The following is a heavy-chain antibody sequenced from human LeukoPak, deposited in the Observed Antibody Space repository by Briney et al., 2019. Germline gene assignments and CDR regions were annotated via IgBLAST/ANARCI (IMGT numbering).Heavy chain of an antibody. J-gene: IGHJ6*02. CDR2: IIPILGIA. V-gene: IGHV1-69*04. D-gene: IGHD5-24*01. Sequence: GASVKVSCKASGGTFSSYAISWVRQAPGQGLEWMGRIIPILGIANYAQKFQGRVTITADKSTSTAYMELSSLRSEDTAVYYCARDRRDGYNYDRFDYYYYGMDVWGQGTTVTVSS. CDR1: GGTFSSYA. CDR3: ARDRRDGYNYDRFDYYYYGMDV.